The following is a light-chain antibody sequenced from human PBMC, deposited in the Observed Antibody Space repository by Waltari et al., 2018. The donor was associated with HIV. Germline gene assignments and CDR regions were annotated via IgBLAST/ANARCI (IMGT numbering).Light chain of an antibody. CDR3: QSYDSSLTGSV. CDR2: GNN. Sequence: QSVLTQPPSVSGSPGQRVTISCTGSSSNIGAGYDVHSYQQVPGTAPKLLIYGNNNRPSGVPDRFSASKSGASPSLAITVLQAEDEADYYCQSYDSSLTGSVFGGGTKLTVL. V-gene: IGLV1-40*01. J-gene: IGLJ2*01. CDR1: SSNIGAGYD.